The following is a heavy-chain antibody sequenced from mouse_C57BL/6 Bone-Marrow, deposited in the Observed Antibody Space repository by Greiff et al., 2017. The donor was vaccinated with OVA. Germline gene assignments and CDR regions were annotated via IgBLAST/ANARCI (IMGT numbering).Heavy chain of an antibody. CDR2: ISNGGGST. Sequence: EVHLVESGGGLVQPGGSLKLSCAASGFTFGDYYMYWVRQTPEKRLEWVAYISNGGGSTYYPDTVKGRFTISRDNAKNTLYLQMSRLKSEDTAMYYCARHPLYYYGSSPYWYFDVWGTGTTVTVSS. V-gene: IGHV5-12*01. D-gene: IGHD1-1*01. CDR3: ARHPLYYYGSSPYWYFDV. J-gene: IGHJ1*03. CDR1: GFTFGDYY.